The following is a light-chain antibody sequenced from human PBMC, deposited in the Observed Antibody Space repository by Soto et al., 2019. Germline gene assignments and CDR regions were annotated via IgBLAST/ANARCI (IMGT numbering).Light chain of an antibody. CDR1: QSVGSY. J-gene: IGKJ1*01. V-gene: IGKV3-11*01. Sequence: EIVLIQSPATLSLSPGERATLSCRASQSVGSYLAWYQHKPGQAPRLLISDASNRATDVPDRFSGSGSGADFTLTISSLQPDDFAAYYCQQYNSYSTFGQGTKV. CDR2: DAS. CDR3: QQYNSYST.